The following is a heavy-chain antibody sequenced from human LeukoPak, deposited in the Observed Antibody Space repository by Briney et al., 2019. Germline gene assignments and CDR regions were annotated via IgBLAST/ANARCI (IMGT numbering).Heavy chain of an antibody. CDR1: GFTFSSNS. Sequence: GGSLRLSCAASGFTFSSNSMNWVRQAPGKGLEWISFISSGSSSIYYADSVKGRFTSSRGNAKNSLYLQMNSLRAEDTAVYYCAKVSYSSSWYYFDYWGQGTLVTVSS. J-gene: IGHJ4*02. V-gene: IGHV3-48*01. D-gene: IGHD6-13*01. CDR2: ISSGSSSI. CDR3: AKVSYSSSWYYFDY.